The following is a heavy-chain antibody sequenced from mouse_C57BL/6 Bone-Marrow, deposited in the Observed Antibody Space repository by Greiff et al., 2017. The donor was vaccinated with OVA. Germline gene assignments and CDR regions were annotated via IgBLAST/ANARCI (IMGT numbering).Heavy chain of an antibody. V-gene: IGHV14-4*01. J-gene: IGHJ3*01. CDR3: TTDTTEAY. CDR1: GFNIKDDY. D-gene: IGHD1-1*01. CDR2: IDPENGDT. Sequence: EVKLQESGAELVRPGASVKLSCTASGFNIKDDYMHWVKQRPEQGLEWIGWIDPENGDTEYASKFQGKATITADTSSNTAYLQLSSLTSEDTAVYYCTTDTTEAYWGQGTLVTVSA.